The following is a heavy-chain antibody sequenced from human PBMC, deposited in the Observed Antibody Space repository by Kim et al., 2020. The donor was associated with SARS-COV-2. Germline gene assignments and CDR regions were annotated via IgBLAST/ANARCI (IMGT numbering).Heavy chain of an antibody. J-gene: IGHJ6*02. D-gene: IGHD3-10*01. CDR3: AKEYYYGSGVVPSSPLDV. CDR1: GFTFSSYA. V-gene: IGHV3-23*01. Sequence: GGSLRLPCAASGFTFSSYAMSWVRQAPGKGLEWVSAISGSGGSTYYADSVKGRLTISRDNSKNTLYLQMNSLRAEDTAVYYCAKEYYYGSGVVPSSPLDVWGQRTTVTVSS. CDR2: ISGSGGST.